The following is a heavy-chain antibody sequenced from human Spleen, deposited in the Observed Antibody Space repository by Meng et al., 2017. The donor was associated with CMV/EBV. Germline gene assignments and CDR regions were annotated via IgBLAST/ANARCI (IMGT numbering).Heavy chain of an antibody. V-gene: IGHV5-51*01. D-gene: IGHD3-22*01. J-gene: IGHJ4*02. CDR1: GYTFYTNW. Sequence: GGSLRLSCRASGYTFYTNWIAWVRQLPGKGLEWMGIILPTDSQTSFSPSFQDQVSISVDMSISTAYLHWSSLKASDTAVYYCARVRDLSNGLDYFDYWGQGTLVTVSS. CDR3: ARVRDLSNGLDYFDY. CDR2: ILPTDSQT.